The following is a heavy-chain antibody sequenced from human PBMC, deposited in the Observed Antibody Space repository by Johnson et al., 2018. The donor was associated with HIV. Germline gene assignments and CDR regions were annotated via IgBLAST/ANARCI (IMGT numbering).Heavy chain of an antibody. Sequence: QVQLVESGGGVVRPGGSLRVSCAASGFTFDDYGMSWVRQAPGKGLEWVAVISYDGSNKYYADSVKGRFTISRDNSKNTLYLQMNSLRAEDTAVYYCAKEFRLGYPPQIDAFDIWGQGTMVTVSS. J-gene: IGHJ3*02. V-gene: IGHV3-30*18. CDR1: GFTFDDYG. CDR3: AKEFRLGYPPQIDAFDI. CDR2: ISYDGSNK. D-gene: IGHD3-9*01.